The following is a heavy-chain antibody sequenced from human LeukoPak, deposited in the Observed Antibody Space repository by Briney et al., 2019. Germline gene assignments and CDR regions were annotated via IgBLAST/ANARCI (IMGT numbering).Heavy chain of an antibody. J-gene: IGHJ4*02. V-gene: IGHV4-34*01. CDR2: INHSGST. CDR3: ARRGDIVVVVATAFDY. D-gene: IGHD2-15*01. CDR1: GGSFSGYY. Sequence: SETLSLTCAVYGGSFSGYYWSWIRQPPGKGLKWIGEINHSGSTNYNPSLKSRVTISVDTSKNQFSLKLSSVTAADTAVYYCARRGDIVVVVATAFDYWGQGTLVTVSS.